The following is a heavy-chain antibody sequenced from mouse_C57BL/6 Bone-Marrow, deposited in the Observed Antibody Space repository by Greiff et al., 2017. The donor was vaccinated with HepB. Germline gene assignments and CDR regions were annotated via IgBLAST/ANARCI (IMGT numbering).Heavy chain of an antibody. D-gene: IGHD2-3*01. CDR1: GYAFSSYW. J-gene: IGHJ2*01. CDR3: ASGRDGYYGGVT. V-gene: IGHV1-80*01. CDR2: IYPGDGDT. Sequence: QVQLKESGAELVKPGASVKISCKASGYAFSSYWMNWVKQRPGKGLEWIGQIYPGDGDTNYNGKFKGKATLTADKSSSTAYMQLSSLTSEDSAVYFCASGRDGYYGGVTWGQGTTLTVSS.